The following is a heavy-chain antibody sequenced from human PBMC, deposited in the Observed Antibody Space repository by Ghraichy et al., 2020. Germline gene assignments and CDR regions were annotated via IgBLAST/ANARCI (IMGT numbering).Heavy chain of an antibody. CDR3: ARVVVSAAGTGRECDY. J-gene: IGHJ4*02. CDR2: ISDYNFNT. D-gene: IGHD6-13*01. V-gene: IGHV1-18*01. CDR1: GYTFTSYG. Sequence: ASVKVSCKASGYTFTSYGISWVRQDPGQGLEWMGWISDYNFNTNYSQNLHGRGTMTTDTSTRTADMELRSLRSDDTAVYYCARVVVSAAGTGRECDYWGQGTLVTVSS.